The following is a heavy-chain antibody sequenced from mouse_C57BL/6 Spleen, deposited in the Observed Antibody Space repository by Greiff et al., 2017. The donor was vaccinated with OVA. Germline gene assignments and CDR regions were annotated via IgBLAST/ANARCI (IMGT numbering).Heavy chain of an antibody. CDR2: IRNKANGYTT. J-gene: IGHJ4*01. CDR3: ARWDYGNFLWAMDY. CDR1: GFTFTDYY. D-gene: IGHD2-1*01. V-gene: IGHV7-3*01. Sequence: EVKLMESGGGLVQPGGSLSLSCAASGFTFTDYYMSWVRQPPGKALEWLGFIRNKANGYTTEYSASVKGRFTISRDNSQSILYLQMNALRAEDSATYYGARWDYGNFLWAMDYWGQGTSVTVSS.